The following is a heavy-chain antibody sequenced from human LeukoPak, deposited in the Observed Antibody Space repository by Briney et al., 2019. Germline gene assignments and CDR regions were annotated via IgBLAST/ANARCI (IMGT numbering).Heavy chain of an antibody. V-gene: IGHV5-51*01. J-gene: IGHJ4*02. CDR1: GYMFSSYS. D-gene: IGHD2-8*01. CDR3: ARLPTGGTRSTWDFDQ. CDR2: IFPADSES. Sequence: PGESLDLYFKGSGYMFSSYSIAWVREMPGKGLEWMGIIFPADSESTYSPSFQGQVTMSADRSISTAYLQWSSLKASDTAMYYCARLPTGGTRSTWDFDQWARRTLVTVSS.